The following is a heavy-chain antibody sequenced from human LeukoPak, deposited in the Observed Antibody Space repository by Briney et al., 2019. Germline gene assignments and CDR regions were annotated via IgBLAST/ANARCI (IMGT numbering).Heavy chain of an antibody. J-gene: IGHJ4*02. Sequence: SETLSLTCAVYGGSFSGYYWSWIRQPPGKGLEWIGYIYYSGSTNYNPSLKSRVTISVDTSKNQFSLKLSSVTAADTAVYYCASYDFWSGYYGYWGQGTLVTVSS. CDR1: GGSFSGYY. V-gene: IGHV4-59*01. D-gene: IGHD3-3*01. CDR3: ASYDFWSGYYGY. CDR2: IYYSGST.